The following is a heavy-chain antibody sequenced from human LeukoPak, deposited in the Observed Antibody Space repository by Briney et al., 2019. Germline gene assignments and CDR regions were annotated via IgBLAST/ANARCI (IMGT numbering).Heavy chain of an antibody. CDR3: ARGDIVVNYYFDY. D-gene: IGHD2-15*01. Sequence: SETLSLTCTVSGGSISSGGYYWSWIRQHPGKGLEWIGYIYYSGSTYYNPSLKSRVTISVDTSMNQFSLKLSSVTAADTAVYYCARGDIVVNYYFDYWGQGTLVTVSS. J-gene: IGHJ4*02. CDR2: IYYSGST. V-gene: IGHV4-31*03. CDR1: GGSISSGGYY.